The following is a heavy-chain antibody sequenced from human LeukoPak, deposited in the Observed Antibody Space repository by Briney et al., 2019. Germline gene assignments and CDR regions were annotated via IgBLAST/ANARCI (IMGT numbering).Heavy chain of an antibody. CDR1: GGSISSYY. CDR2: IYYSGST. Sequence: SETLSLTCTVSGGSISSYYWSWIRQPPGKGLEWIGYIYYSGSTNYNPSLKSRVTISVDTSNNQFSLKLSSVTAADTAVYYCARDSSDSSDYYYGMDVWGQGTTVTVSS. D-gene: IGHD3-22*01. CDR3: ARDSSDSSDYYYGMDV. V-gene: IGHV4-59*12. J-gene: IGHJ6*02.